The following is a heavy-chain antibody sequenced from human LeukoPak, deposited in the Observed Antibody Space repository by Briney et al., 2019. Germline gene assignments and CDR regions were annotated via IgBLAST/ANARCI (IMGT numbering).Heavy chain of an antibody. J-gene: IGHJ4*02. D-gene: IGHD2/OR15-2a*01. CDR2: ISGSGAGT. Sequence: GGSLRLSCAASGFTFSSYTMNWVRQAPGKGLEWVSAISGSGAGTFYADSVKGRFTISRDNSKNTLYLQMSSLRAEDTAVYYCASPRDVSTDYFDYWGQGTLVTVSS. CDR3: ASPRDVSTDYFDY. V-gene: IGHV3-23*01. CDR1: GFTFSSYT.